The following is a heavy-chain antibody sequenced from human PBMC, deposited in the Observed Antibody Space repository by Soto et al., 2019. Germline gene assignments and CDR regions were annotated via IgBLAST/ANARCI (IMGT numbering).Heavy chain of an antibody. V-gene: IGHV4-34*01. J-gene: IGHJ4*02. CDR1: GGSFSGYY. D-gene: IGHD3-16*02. Sequence: QVQLQQWGAGLLKPSETLSLTCAVYGGSFSGYYWSWIRQPPGKRLEWIGEINHSGSTNYNPSLKSRVTISVDTSKNQFSLKLSSVTAADTAVYYCARGYDYIWGSYRARGGYFDYWGQGTLVTVSS. CDR2: INHSGST. CDR3: ARGYDYIWGSYRARGGYFDY.